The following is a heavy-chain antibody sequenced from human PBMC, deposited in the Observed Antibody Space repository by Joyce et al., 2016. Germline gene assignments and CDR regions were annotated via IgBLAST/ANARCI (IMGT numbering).Heavy chain of an antibody. CDR2: IGRDSTYL. D-gene: IGHD3-22*01. J-gene: IGHJ6*02. Sequence: EVQLVESGGGLVKPGGSLRISCASSGFTFSTSSMSWFRRAPGKGLEWVSAIGRDSTYLFDADSVKGRFTVSRENAKNSLYLQMNSLRAEDTAVFFCARGGIVYDYSMDLWGQGTTVTVSS. CDR3: ARGGIVYDYSMDL. V-gene: IGHV3-21*02. CDR1: GFTFSTSS.